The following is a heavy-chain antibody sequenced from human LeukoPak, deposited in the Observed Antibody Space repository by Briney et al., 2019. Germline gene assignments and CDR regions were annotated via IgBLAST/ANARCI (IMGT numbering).Heavy chain of an antibody. V-gene: IGHV4-59*08. CDR1: GGSISSYY. CDR2: IYYSGST. J-gene: IGHJ4*02. CDR3: ARQSVDRRLYDY. D-gene: IGHD3-22*01. Sequence: SETLSLTCTVSGGSISSYYWSWIRQPPGKGLEWIGYIYYSGSTNYNPSLKSRVTISVDTSKNQFSLKLSSVTAADTAVYCCARQSVDRRLYDYWGQGTLVTVSS.